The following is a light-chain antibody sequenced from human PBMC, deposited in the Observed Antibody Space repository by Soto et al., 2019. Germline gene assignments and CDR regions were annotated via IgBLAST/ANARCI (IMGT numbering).Light chain of an antibody. CDR3: QQYDNWPIT. CDR1: HSVNSH. CDR2: GAS. V-gene: IGKV3-15*01. J-gene: IGKJ5*01. Sequence: MLMTQSPATLSVSPGERVTLSFRTSHSVNSHVAWYQQKPGQAPRLLLYGASTRATGIPVRFSGSGFGTEFTLTISSLQSEDFAVYYCQQYDNWPITFGQGTRLEI.